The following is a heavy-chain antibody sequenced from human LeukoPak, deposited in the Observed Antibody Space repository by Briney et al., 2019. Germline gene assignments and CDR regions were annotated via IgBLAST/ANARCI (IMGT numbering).Heavy chain of an antibody. CDR2: IYYSGST. CDR1: GGSISSYY. D-gene: IGHD6-13*01. J-gene: IGHJ3*02. V-gene: IGHV4-59*01. CDR3: ARDGYSSSWTDAFDI. Sequence: SETLSLTCTVSGGSISSYYWSWIRQPPGKGLEWIGYIYYSGSTNYNPSLKSRVTISVDTSKNQFSLKLSSVTAADTAVYYCARDGYSSSWTDAFDIWGQGTTVTVSS.